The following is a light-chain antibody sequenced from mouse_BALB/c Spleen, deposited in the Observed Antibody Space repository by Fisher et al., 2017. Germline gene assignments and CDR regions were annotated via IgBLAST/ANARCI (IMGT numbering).Light chain of an antibody. CDR1: SSVSY. J-gene: IGKJ4*01. Sequence: IVMTQTPAIMSASPGEKVTMTCSASSSVSYMYWYQQKPGSSPRLLIYDTSNLASGVPVRFSGSGSGTSYSLTISRMEAEDAATYYCQQWSSYPFTFGSGTKWEIK. V-gene: IGKV4-55*01. CDR3: QQWSSYPFT. CDR2: DTS.